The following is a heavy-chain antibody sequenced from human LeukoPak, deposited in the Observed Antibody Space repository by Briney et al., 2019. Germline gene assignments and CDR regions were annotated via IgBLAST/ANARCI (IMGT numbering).Heavy chain of an antibody. D-gene: IGHD3-22*01. V-gene: IGHV4-59*06. J-gene: IGHJ4*02. CDR1: GGSISSYY. CDR3: ASSYYYDSSGYYYRTAPLDY. Sequence: KSSETLSLTCTVSGGSISSYYWSWIRQHPGKGLEWIGYIYYSGSTYYNPSLKSRVTISVDTSKNQFSLKLSSVTAADTAVYYCASSYYYDSSGYYYRTAPLDYRGQGTLVTVSS. CDR2: IYYSGST.